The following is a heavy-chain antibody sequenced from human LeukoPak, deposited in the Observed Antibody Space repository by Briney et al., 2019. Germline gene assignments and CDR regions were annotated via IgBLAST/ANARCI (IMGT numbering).Heavy chain of an antibody. CDR1: GGSFSGYY. V-gene: IGHV4-34*01. Sequence: SETLSLTCAVYGGSFSGYYWSWIRQPPGKGLEWIGEINHSGSTNYNPSLKSRVTISVDTSKNQFSLKLSSVTAADTAVYYCAGDLERGAFDIWGQGTMVTVSS. CDR3: AGDLERGAFDI. CDR2: INHSGST. D-gene: IGHD5-24*01. J-gene: IGHJ3*02.